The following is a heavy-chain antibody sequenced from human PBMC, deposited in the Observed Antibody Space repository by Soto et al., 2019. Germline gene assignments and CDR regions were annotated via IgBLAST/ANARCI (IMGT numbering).Heavy chain of an antibody. CDR2: INAGNGNT. CDR1: GYTFTSYA. J-gene: IGHJ6*02. Sequence: ASVKVSCKASGYTFTSYAMHWVRQAPGQRLEWMGWINAGNGNTEYSQKFQGRVTITRDTSASTAYMELSSLRSEDTAVYYCARIGSGWPYYYYGMDVWGQGTTVTVSS. CDR3: ARIGSGWPYYYYGMDV. V-gene: IGHV1-3*01. D-gene: IGHD6-19*01.